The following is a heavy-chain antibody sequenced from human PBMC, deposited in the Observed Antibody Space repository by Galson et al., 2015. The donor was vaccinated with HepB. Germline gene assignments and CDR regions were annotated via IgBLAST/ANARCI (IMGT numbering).Heavy chain of an antibody. D-gene: IGHD5-12*01. Sequence: ETLSLTCTVSGGSISSSSYYWGWIRQPPGKGLEWIGSIYYSGSTYYNPSLKSRVTISVDTSKNQFSLKLSSVTAADTAVYYCAGFTSGYGANWFDPWGQGTLVTVSS. V-gene: IGHV4-39*01. CDR2: IYYSGST. J-gene: IGHJ5*02. CDR3: AGFTSGYGANWFDP. CDR1: GGSISSSSYY.